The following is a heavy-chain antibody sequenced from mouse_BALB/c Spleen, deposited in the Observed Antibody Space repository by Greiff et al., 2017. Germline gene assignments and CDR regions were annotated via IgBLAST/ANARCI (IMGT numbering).Heavy chain of an antibody. V-gene: IGHV5-12-1*01. Sequence: EVQLVESGGGLVKPGGSLKLSCAASGFAFSSYDMSWVRQTPEKRLEWVAYISSGGGSTYYPDTVKGRFTISRDNAKNTLYLQMSSLKSEDTAMYYCARGGLHEGFAYWGQGTLVTVSA. CDR1: GFAFSSYD. D-gene: IGHD2-10*01. CDR2: ISSGGGST. CDR3: ARGGLHEGFAY. J-gene: IGHJ3*01.